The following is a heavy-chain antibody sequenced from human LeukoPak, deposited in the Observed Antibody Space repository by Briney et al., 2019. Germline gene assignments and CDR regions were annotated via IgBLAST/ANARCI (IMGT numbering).Heavy chain of an antibody. V-gene: IGHV4-59*01. J-gene: IGHJ3*02. CDR3: ARDLSGFGDLYLAFDI. CDR2: IYYSGST. D-gene: IGHD3-10*01. CDR1: GGSINSYY. Sequence: PSETLSLTCTVSGGSINSYYWNWIRQPPGKGLEWIGYIYYSGSTNYNPSLKSRVTISVDTSKNQFSLKLSSVTAADTAVYYCARDLSGFGDLYLAFDIWGQGTMVTVSP.